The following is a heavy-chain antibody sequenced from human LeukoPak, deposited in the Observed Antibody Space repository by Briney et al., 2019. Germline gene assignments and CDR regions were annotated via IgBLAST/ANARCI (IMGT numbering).Heavy chain of an antibody. V-gene: IGHV3-15*01. CDR2: IKSKTDGGTT. CDR1: GFTFSNAW. J-gene: IGHJ4*02. CDR3: ITRGWFGELLGVDY. Sequence: PGGSLRLSCAASGFTFSNAWMSWVRQAPGKGLEWVGRIKSKTDGGTTDYAAPVKGRFTISRDDSKNTLYLQMNSLKTEDTAVYYCITRGWFGELLGVDYWGQGTLVTVSS. D-gene: IGHD3-10*01.